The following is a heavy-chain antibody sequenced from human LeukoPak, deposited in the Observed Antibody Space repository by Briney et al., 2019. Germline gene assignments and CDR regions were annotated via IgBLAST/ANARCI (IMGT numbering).Heavy chain of an antibody. D-gene: IGHD3-10*01. V-gene: IGHV3-23*01. CDR1: GFTFSSYA. Sequence: GGSLRLSCAASGFTFSSYAMSWVRQAPGKGLEWVSTFSGSGGSTHYADSVKGRFTISRDNSKNTLYLEMNSLRAEDTAVYYCAKDIGSYYDYWGQGILVTVSS. CDR2: FSGSGGST. CDR3: AKDIGSYYDY. J-gene: IGHJ4*02.